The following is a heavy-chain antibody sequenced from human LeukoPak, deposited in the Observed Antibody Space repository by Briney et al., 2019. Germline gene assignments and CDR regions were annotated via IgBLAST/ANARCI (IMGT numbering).Heavy chain of an antibody. V-gene: IGHV1-8*01. CDR3: ARVLGIRYYYDSSGSHGWFDP. D-gene: IGHD3-22*01. Sequence: ASVKVSCKASGYTFTSYDINWVRQATGQGLEWMVWMNPNSGKTGYAQKFQGRVTMTRNTSISTAYMELSSLRSEDTAVYYCARVLGIRYYYDSSGSHGWFDPWGQGTLVTVSS. J-gene: IGHJ5*02. CDR1: GYTFTSYD. CDR2: MNPNSGKT.